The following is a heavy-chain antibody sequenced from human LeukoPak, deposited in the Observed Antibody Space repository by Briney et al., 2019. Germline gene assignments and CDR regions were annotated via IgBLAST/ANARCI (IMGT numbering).Heavy chain of an antibody. Sequence: ASVKVSCKASGYTFTSYGISWVRQAPGQGLEWMGWISAYNGNTNYAQKLQGRVTMTTDTSTSTAYMELRSLRSDDTAVYYCAGVGVYDSSGYYSSDAFDIWGQGTMVTVSS. D-gene: IGHD3-22*01. V-gene: IGHV1-18*01. CDR1: GYTFTSYG. J-gene: IGHJ3*02. CDR3: AGVGVYDSSGYYSSDAFDI. CDR2: ISAYNGNT.